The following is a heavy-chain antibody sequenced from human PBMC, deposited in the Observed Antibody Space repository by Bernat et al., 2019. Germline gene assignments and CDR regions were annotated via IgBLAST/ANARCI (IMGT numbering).Heavy chain of an antibody. D-gene: IGHD6-19*01. J-gene: IGHJ4*02. CDR2: IYSGGGT. CDR1: GFSVNSNY. Sequence: EVQLVETGGGLIQPGGSLRLSCAASGFSVNSNYMSWVRQAPGKGLEWVSVIYSGGGTYYADSVKGRFTISRDNSKNTVSLQMNSLRAEDTAVYYCARTPFRVAVVGTYHFDYWGQGTLVTVSS. V-gene: IGHV3-53*05. CDR3: ARTPFRVAVVGTYHFDY.